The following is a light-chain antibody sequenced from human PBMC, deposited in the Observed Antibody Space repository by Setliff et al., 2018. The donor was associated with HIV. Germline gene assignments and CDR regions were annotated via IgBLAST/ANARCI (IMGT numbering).Light chain of an antibody. J-gene: IGLJ1*01. Sequence: QSVLAQPASVSGSPGQSITISCSGTSSDVGGHSYVSWYQLHPGKAPKLIISDVSDRPSGVSNRFSGSKSGNTASLTISSLRAEDEADYYCSSYTSSKILYVFGTGTRSPS. CDR2: DVS. V-gene: IGLV2-14*01. CDR1: SSDVGGHSY. CDR3: SSYTSSKILYV.